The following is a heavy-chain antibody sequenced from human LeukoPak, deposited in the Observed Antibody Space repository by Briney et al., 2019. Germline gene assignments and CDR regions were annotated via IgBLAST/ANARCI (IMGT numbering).Heavy chain of an antibody. V-gene: IGHV4-38-2*01. D-gene: IGHD6-19*01. CDR1: GYSIISHYY. CDR3: ARNSGGHSLEY. CDR2: VYHSGST. J-gene: IGHJ4*02. Sequence: SETLSLTCAVSGYSIISHYYWGWIRQSPGKGLEWIGSVYHSGSTHYNPSLKSRVTMSVDTSKNQFSLKLNSVSAADTAVYYCARNSGGHSLEYWGQGSLVTVSS.